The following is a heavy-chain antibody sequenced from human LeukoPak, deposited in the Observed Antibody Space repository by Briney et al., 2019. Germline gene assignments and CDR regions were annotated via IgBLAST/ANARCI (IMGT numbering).Heavy chain of an antibody. CDR3: ARKIAVAGKHYFDY. Sequence: WGSLRLSCAASGFTFSSYEMNWVRQAPGKGLEWVSYVSSSGSTIYYADSVKGRFTISRDNAKNSLYLQMNSLRAEDTAVYYCARKIAVAGKHYFDYWGQGTLVTVSS. CDR1: GFTFSSYE. D-gene: IGHD6-19*01. J-gene: IGHJ4*02. V-gene: IGHV3-48*03. CDR2: VSSSGSTI.